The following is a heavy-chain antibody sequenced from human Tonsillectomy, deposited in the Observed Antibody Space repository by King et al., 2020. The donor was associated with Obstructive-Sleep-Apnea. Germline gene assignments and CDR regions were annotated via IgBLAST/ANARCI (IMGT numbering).Heavy chain of an antibody. D-gene: IGHD3-3*01. J-gene: IGHJ6*02. CDR3: AKDVLRLLEWLQVGMDV. Sequence: HVQLVESGGGVVQPGRSLRLSCEASGFTFSSYGMHWVRQAPGKGLEWVANIWYDGSNKFYTDSVKGRFTISRDNSKNTLYLQMNSLRAEDTAVYYCAKDVLRLLEWLQVGMDVWGQGTTVTVSS. CDR1: GFTFSSYG. V-gene: IGHV3-33*03. CDR2: IWYDGSNK.